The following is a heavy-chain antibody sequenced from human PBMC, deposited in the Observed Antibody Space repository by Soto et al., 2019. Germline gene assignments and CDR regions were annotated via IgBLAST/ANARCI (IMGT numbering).Heavy chain of an antibody. CDR1: GFLLSTSGVG. V-gene: IGHV2-5*02. J-gene: IGHJ6*02. CDR3: ARYVYESSDYSPWDYGMDV. Sequence: QITLKESGPTLMKPTQTLTLTCTLSGFLLSTSGVGVGWIRQTPEKALEWLALIYWDDDKRYSPSLKSRLTITKATSKTQVVLAMTNMDPVDTGTYYCARYVYESSDYSPWDYGMDVWGQGTTVTVSS. D-gene: IGHD3-22*01. CDR2: IYWDDDK.